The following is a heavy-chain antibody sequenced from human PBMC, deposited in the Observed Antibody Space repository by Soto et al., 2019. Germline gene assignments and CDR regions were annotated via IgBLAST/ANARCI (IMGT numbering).Heavy chain of an antibody. V-gene: IGHV5-51*01. Sequence: PGESLKISCKGSGYSFTSYWIGWVRQMPGKGLEWMGIIYPGDSDTRYSPSFQGQVTISADKSISTAYLQWSSLKASDTAMYYCARRSLVPASMIRRDKAYYFDYWAQGTLVTVSS. D-gene: IGHD2-2*01. CDR1: GYSFTSYW. CDR2: IYPGDSDT. CDR3: ARRSLVPASMIRRDKAYYFDY. J-gene: IGHJ4*02.